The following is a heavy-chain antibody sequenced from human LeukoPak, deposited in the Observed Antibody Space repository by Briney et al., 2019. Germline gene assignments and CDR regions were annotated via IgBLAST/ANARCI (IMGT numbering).Heavy chain of an antibody. J-gene: IGHJ4*02. D-gene: IGHD5-18*01. CDR3: ARDGYSFGHGFDY. CDR2: IKGDGSST. Sequence: GGSLRLSCAASGFTFSSYWMHWVRHTPGKGLVWVSRIKGDGSSTSYADSVKGRFTISRDNAKNTLYLQMNSLRAEDTAVYYCARDGYSFGHGFDYWGQGTLVTVSS. CDR1: GFTFSSYW. V-gene: IGHV3-74*01.